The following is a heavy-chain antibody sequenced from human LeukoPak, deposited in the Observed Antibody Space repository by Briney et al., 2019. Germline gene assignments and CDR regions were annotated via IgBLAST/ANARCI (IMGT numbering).Heavy chain of an antibody. Sequence: ASVKVSCKPSAYTFTDYYTHWVRQAPGQGLEWMGWVNPNNGGTNYAQKFQGRVTMTTDTSISTAYMELSSLTSDDTAVYYCARVPGGPARDLNYWGQGSLVTVSS. CDR1: AYTFTDYY. D-gene: IGHD3-16*01. CDR2: VNPNNGGT. CDR3: ARVPGGPARDLNY. V-gene: IGHV1-2*02. J-gene: IGHJ4*02.